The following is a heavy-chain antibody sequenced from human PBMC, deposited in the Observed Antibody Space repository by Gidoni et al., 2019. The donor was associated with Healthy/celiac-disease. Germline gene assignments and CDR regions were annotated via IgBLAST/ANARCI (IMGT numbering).Heavy chain of an antibody. CDR3: AKDQYYYGSGSYDY. CDR2: ISGSGGST. D-gene: IGHD3-10*01. CDR1: GFTFSIYA. V-gene: IGHV3-23*01. J-gene: IGHJ4*02. Sequence: EVQLLESGGGLVQPGGSLRLSCAASGFTFSIYAMSWVRQAPGKGLEWVSAISGSGGSTYYADSVKGRFTISRDNSKNTLYLQMNSLRAEDTAVYYCAKDQYYYGSGSYDYWGQGTLVTVSS.